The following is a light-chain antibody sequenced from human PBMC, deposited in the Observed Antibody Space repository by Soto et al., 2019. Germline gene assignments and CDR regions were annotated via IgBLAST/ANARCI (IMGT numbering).Light chain of an antibody. CDR1: SSDVGGYNY. Sequence: QSALTQPASVSGSPEQSITISCTGTSSDVGGYNYVTWYQQHPGKAPKLMIYDVSNRPSGVSNRFSGSKSGNTASLTISGLQAEDEADYYCSSYTRSSTRVFGGGTKLTVL. V-gene: IGLV2-14*01. CDR3: SSYTRSSTRV. J-gene: IGLJ2*01. CDR2: DVS.